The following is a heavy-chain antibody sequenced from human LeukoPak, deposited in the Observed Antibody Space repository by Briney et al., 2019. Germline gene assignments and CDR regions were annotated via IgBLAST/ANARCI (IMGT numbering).Heavy chain of an antibody. CDR1: GFTFSSYG. J-gene: IGHJ6*03. CDR3: AKDGGDYGDYGSTMDV. V-gene: IGHV3-30*02. CDR2: IHYHGSNN. D-gene: IGHD4-17*01. Sequence: GGTLRLSCAASGFTFSSYGMNWVRQAPGKGLQWVAFIHYHGSNNYYADSVKGRFTISRDNSKNTLYLQMNSLRAEDTAGYYCAKDGGDYGDYGSTMDVWGKGATVTISS.